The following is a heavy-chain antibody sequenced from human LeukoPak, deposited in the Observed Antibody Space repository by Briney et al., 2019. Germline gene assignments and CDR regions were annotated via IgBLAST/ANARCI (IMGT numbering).Heavy chain of an antibody. Sequence: GGSLRLSCAASGFTFSSYVMSWVRQAPGKGLEWVATINDSGFSTYYADSVTGRFTISRDNSKNTLYLQMNSLRAEDTAVYYCAKENTVTTGKVEYFQHWGQGTLVTVSS. CDR3: AKENTVTTGKVEYFQH. J-gene: IGHJ1*01. CDR2: INDSGFST. D-gene: IGHD4-17*01. CDR1: GFTFSSYV. V-gene: IGHV3-23*01.